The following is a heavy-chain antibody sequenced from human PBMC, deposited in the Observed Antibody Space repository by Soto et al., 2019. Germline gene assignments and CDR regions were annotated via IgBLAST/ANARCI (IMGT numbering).Heavy chain of an antibody. CDR1: GFSLSTSGVG. CDR3: AHTGSEQQPDGADY. D-gene: IGHD6-13*01. V-gene: IGHV2-5*02. Sequence: QITLKESGPTLVKPTQTLTLTCTFSGFSLSTSGVGVGWIRQPPGKALEWLALIYWDDDKRYSPSLKSRLTITKDTSKTQVVLTMTNMDPVDTATYYCAHTGSEQQPDGADYWGQGTLVTVSS. J-gene: IGHJ4*02. CDR2: IYWDDDK.